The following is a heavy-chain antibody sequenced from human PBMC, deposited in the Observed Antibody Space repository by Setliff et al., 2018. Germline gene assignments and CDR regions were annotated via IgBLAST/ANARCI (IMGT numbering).Heavy chain of an antibody. J-gene: IGHJ4*02. CDR3: ARGSIVGPTRGDFDF. CDR1: GYTFTSYG. CDR2: ISAYNGNT. V-gene: IGHV1-18*01. Sequence: ASVKVSCKASGYTFTSYGISWVRQAPGQGLEWMGWISAYNGNTNYAQRFQGRITISTDESSSTVYMEMSRLKSEDTAVYYCARGSIVGPTRGDFDFWGLGTLVTVSS. D-gene: IGHD1-26*01.